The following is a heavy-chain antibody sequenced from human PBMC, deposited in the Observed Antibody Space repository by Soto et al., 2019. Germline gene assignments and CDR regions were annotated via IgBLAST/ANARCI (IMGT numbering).Heavy chain of an antibody. CDR3: ARDSLAYGMDV. J-gene: IGHJ6*02. CDR1: GFTFSSYG. Sequence: HPGGSLRLSCAASGFTFSSYGMHWVRQAPGKGLEWVAVIWYDGSNKYYADSVKGRFTISRDNSKNTLYLQMNGLRAEDTAVYYCARDSLAYGMDVWGQGTTVTVSS. CDR2: IWYDGSNK. V-gene: IGHV3-33*01.